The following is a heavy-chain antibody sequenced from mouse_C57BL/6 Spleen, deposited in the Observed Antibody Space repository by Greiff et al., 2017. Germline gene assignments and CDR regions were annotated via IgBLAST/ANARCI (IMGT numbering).Heavy chain of an antibody. CDR1: GYTFTDYY. Sequence: EVQLQQSGPVLVKPGASVKMSCKASGYTFTDYYMNWVKQSHGKSLEWIGVINPYNGGTSYNQKFKGKATLTVDKSSSTGYMELNSLTSEESAVYYCARSRAYYAMDYGGQGTSVTVSS. CDR2: INPYNGGT. D-gene: IGHD3-3*01. J-gene: IGHJ4*01. CDR3: ARSRAYYAMDY. V-gene: IGHV1-19*01.